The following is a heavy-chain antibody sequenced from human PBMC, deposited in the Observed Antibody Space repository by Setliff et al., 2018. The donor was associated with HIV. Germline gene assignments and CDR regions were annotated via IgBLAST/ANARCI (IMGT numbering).Heavy chain of an antibody. D-gene: IGHD3-16*01. CDR2: IKPDGSEK. V-gene: IGHV3-7*01. CDR1: GFTFRDYA. J-gene: IGHJ3*02. CDR3: ARDYVWGRRAFDI. Sequence: GGSLRLSCATSGFTFRDYAMTWVRQTPGKGLEWVANIKPDGSEKYYVDSVKGRFTISRDNAENSLYLQMSSLRAEDTAVYYCARDYVWGRRAFDIWGPGTMVTVSS.